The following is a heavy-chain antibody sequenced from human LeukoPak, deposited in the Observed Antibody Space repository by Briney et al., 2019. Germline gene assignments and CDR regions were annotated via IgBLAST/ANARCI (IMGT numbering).Heavy chain of an antibody. D-gene: IGHD3-9*01. CDR1: GYTFTGYY. Sequence: ASVKVSCKASGYTFTGYYMHWVRQAPGQGLEWMVWINPNSGGTNYAQKFQGRVTMTRDTSISTAYMELSRLRSDDTAVYYCARFEGKSDNYYMDVWGKGTTVTVSS. CDR3: ARFEGKSDNYYMDV. V-gene: IGHV1-2*02. CDR2: INPNSGGT. J-gene: IGHJ6*03.